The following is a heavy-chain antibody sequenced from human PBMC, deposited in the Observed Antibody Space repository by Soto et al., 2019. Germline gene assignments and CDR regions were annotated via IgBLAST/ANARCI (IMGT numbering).Heavy chain of an antibody. V-gene: IGHV3-7*01. CDR1: GFTFSSYW. J-gene: IGHJ4*02. CDR2: IKQDGSEK. Sequence: EVQLVESGGGLVQPGGSLRLSCAASGFTFSSYWMSWVRQAPGKGLEWVANIKQDGSEKYYVDSVKGRFTISRDNAKNSLYLQMNSLRAEDTAVYYCARDLLTSSPLAGWTLGGYWGQGTLVTVSS. CDR3: ARDLLTSSPLAGWTLGGY. D-gene: IGHD3-16*01.